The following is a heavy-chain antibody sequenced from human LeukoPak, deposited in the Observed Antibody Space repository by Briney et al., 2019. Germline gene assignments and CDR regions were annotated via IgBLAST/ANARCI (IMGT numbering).Heavy chain of an antibody. V-gene: IGHV3-23*01. CDR3: ATAPPPIQLWFFDY. D-gene: IGHD5-18*01. Sequence: GGSLRLSCAASGFTFSSYAMSWVRQAPGKGLEWVSAISGSGGSTYYADSVKGRFTISRDNSKNTLHLKMNSLRAEDTAVYYCATAPPPIQLWFFDYWGQGTLVTVSS. CDR2: ISGSGGST. J-gene: IGHJ4*02. CDR1: GFTFSSYA.